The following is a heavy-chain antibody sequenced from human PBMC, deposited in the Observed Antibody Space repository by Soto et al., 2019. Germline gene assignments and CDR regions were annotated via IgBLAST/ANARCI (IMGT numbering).Heavy chain of an antibody. V-gene: IGHV1-24*01. D-gene: IGHD3-3*01. CDR1: GYTLTELS. CDR2: FDPEDGET. J-gene: IGHJ3*02. CDR3: ATDRFITIFGVVPRAFDI. Sequence: ASVKVSCKVSGYTLTELSMHWVRQAPGKRLEWMGGFDPEDGETIYAQKFQGRVTMTEDTSTDTAYMELSSLRSEDTAVYYCATDRFITIFGVVPRAFDIWGQGTMVTVSS.